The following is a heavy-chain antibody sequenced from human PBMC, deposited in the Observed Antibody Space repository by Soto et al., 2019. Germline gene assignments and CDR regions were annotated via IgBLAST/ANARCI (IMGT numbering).Heavy chain of an antibody. D-gene: IGHD3-22*01. CDR2: IIPIFGTA. J-gene: IGHJ4*02. CDR1: GGTFSSYA. CDR3: AREPQGYYDSSGHYNLYYFDF. Sequence: ASVKVSCKASGGTFSSYAISWVRQAPGQGLEWMGGIIPIFGTANYAQKFQGRVTITADESTSTAYMELSSLRSEDTAVYYCAREPQGYYDSSGHYNLYYFDFGVQGTVPTV. V-gene: IGHV1-69*13.